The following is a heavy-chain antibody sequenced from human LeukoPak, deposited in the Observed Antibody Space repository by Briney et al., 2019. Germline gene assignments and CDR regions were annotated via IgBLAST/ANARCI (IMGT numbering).Heavy chain of an antibody. CDR3: AKISEYYYDSSGYSWYFQH. Sequence: PGGSLRLSCAASGFTFSGYGMHWVRQAPGKGLEWVAFIRYDGSNKYYADSVKGRFTISKDNSKNTLYLQMNSLRAEDTAVYYCAKISEYYYDSSGYSWYFQHWGQGTLVTVSS. V-gene: IGHV3-30*02. D-gene: IGHD3-22*01. CDR2: IRYDGSNK. CDR1: GFTFSGYG. J-gene: IGHJ1*01.